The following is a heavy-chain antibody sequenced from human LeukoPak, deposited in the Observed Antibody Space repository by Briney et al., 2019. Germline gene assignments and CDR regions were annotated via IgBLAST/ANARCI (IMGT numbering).Heavy chain of an antibody. D-gene: IGHD3-16*01. V-gene: IGHV4-34*01. Sequence: ASETLSLTCAVYGGSFSGYYWSWIRQPPGKGLEWIGEINHSGSTNYNPSLKSRVTISVDTSKNQFSLKLSSVTAADTAVYYCARGGGYVWGSPSYFQHWGQGTLVTLSS. CDR1: GGSFSGYY. J-gene: IGHJ1*01. CDR2: INHSGST. CDR3: ARGGGYVWGSPSYFQH.